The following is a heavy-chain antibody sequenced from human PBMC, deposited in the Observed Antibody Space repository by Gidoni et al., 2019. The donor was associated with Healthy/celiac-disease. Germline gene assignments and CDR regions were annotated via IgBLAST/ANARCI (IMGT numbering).Heavy chain of an antibody. D-gene: IGHD1-26*01. V-gene: IGHV3-21*01. Sequence: EVQLVDSGVGLVKPGGSLRLSCAASGFPFSSYSMNWVRQAPGKGLEWVSSMSSSSSYIYYADSGKGRFTISRDNAKNSLYLQMNSLRAEDTAVYYCARERGSYYYMDVWGKGTTVTVSS. J-gene: IGHJ6*03. CDR3: ARERGSYYYMDV. CDR2: MSSSSSYI. CDR1: GFPFSSYS.